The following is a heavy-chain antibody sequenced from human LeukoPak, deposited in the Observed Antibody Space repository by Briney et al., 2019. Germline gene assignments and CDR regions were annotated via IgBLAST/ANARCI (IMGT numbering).Heavy chain of an antibody. CDR2: ISYDGSNK. Sequence: GRSLRLSCAASGFTFSSYGMHWVRQAPGKGLEWVAVISYDGSNKYYADSVKGRFTISRDNSKNTVYLQMNSLRAEDTAVYYCARDTHYYVPGDNWGQGTLVTVSS. CDR3: ARDTHYYVPGDN. V-gene: IGHV3-30*03. D-gene: IGHD3-10*02. J-gene: IGHJ4*02. CDR1: GFTFSSYG.